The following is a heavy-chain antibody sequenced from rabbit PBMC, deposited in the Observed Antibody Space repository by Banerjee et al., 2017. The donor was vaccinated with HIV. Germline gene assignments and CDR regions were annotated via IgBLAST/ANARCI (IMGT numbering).Heavy chain of an antibody. CDR2: IGTDSGIT. CDR3: ARDLAGVIGWNFDL. V-gene: IGHV1S43*01. D-gene: IGHD4-1*01. J-gene: IGHJ4*01. Sequence: QEQLEESGGDLVKPEGSLTLTCTASGFSFSSSDWICWVRQAPGKGLEWIACIGTDSGITWYASWVNGRFTVSRSTSLNTVDLKMTSLTAADTATYFCARDLAGVIGWNFDLWGPGTLVTVS. CDR1: GFSFSSSDW.